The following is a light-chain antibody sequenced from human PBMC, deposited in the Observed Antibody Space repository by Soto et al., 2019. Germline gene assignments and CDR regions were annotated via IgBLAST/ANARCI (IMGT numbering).Light chain of an antibody. CDR3: QQYTTYRT. Sequence: DIPMTQSPSTLSASVGDRVTITCRASQTISSWLAWYQQKSGQAPKLLIYKASTLESGVPSRFSGSGSGTEFTLTISSLQPDDFATYYCQQYTTYRTFGQGTKVEIK. CDR2: KAS. CDR1: QTISSW. V-gene: IGKV1-5*03. J-gene: IGKJ1*01.